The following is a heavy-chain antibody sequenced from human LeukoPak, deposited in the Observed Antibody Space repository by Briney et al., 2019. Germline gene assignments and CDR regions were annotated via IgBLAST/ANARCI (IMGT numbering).Heavy chain of an antibody. CDR3: ARGHGYYYYYGMDV. Sequence: SETLSLTCTVSGGSISSYYWSWIRQPPGKGLEWIGYIYYSGSTNYNPSLKSRVTISVGTSKNQFSLKLSSVTAADTAVYYCARGHGYYYYYGMDVWGKGPRSPSPQ. CDR1: GGSISSYY. CDR2: IYYSGST. V-gene: IGHV4-59*01. J-gene: IGHJ6*01.